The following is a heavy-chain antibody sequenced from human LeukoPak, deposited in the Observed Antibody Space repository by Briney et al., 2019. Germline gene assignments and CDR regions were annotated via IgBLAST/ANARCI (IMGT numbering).Heavy chain of an antibody. CDR2: IYRSGST. V-gene: IGHV4-34*01. CDR3: ARCVWSGDVWARKPKSTRYFDY. D-gene: IGHD3-10*01. Sequence: QSSDTLSLTCAVYGGSFSAYYWTWIRQPPGKGLEWIGEIYRSGSTNYNPSLKSRVSISVDTSKNQVSLRLTSVTAADTAMYYCARCVWSGDVWARKPKSTRYFDYWGQGTLVIISS. CDR1: GGSFSAYY. J-gene: IGHJ4*02.